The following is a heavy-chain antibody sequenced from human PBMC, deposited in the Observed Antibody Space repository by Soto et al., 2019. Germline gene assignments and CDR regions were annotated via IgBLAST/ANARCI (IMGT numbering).Heavy chain of an antibody. CDR2: IYHSGST. V-gene: IGHV4-30-2*01. J-gene: IGHJ3*02. CDR1: GGSISSGGYS. Sequence: SETLSLTCAVSGGSISSGGYSWSWIRQPPGKGLEWIGYIYHSGSTYYNPSLKSRVTISVDRSKNQFSLKLSSVTAADTAVYYCASRYYYGSSGYYSDAFDIWGQGTMVTVSS. D-gene: IGHD3-22*01. CDR3: ASRYYYGSSGYYSDAFDI.